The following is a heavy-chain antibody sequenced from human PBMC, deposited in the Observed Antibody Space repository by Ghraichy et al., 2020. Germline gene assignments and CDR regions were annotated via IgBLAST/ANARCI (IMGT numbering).Heavy chain of an antibody. CDR1: GGSFIGYY. V-gene: IGHV4-34*01. J-gene: IGHJ5*01. CDR3: ARLSDS. Sequence: SETLSLTCSVYGGSFIGYYWTWIRQPPGKGLEWIGEVDHGGRTNYDSSLKSRITISVDTSKNQFSLRLTSVTAADTAVYYCARLSDSWGQGTLVTVSS. CDR2: VDHGGRT.